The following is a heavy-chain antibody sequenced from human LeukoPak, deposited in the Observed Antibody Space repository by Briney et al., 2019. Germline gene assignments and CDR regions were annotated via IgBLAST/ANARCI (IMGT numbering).Heavy chain of an antibody. J-gene: IGHJ3*02. D-gene: IGHD5/OR15-5a*01. CDR2: IKTDGSSK. Sequence: GGSLRLSCAASGFPFSSYWMHLVRQAPGKGLVWVSRIKTDGSSKDYADSVKGRSTIPIDNAKNTMYLQMNSLRAEDTAVYYCARGVSGTGPDIWGLGTMVTVSS. CDR1: GFPFSSYW. CDR3: ARGVSGTGPDI. V-gene: IGHV3-74*01.